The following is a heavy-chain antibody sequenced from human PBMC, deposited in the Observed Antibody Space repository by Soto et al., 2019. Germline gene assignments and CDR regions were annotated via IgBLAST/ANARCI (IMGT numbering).Heavy chain of an antibody. J-gene: IGHJ6*03. CDR2: ISSNGGST. D-gene: IGHD6-13*01. V-gene: IGHV3-64*01. CDR3: ARVAAAGTLYYYYYMDV. CDR1: GFTFSSYA. Sequence: GESLKISCAASGFTFSSYAMHWVRQAPGKGLEYVSAISSNGGSTYYANSVKGRFTISRDNSKNTLYLQMGSLRAEDMAVYYCARVAAAGTLYYYYYMDVWGKGTTVTVSS.